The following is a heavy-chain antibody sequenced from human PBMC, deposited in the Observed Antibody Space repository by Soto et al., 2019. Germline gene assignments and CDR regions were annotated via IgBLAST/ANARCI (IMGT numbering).Heavy chain of an antibody. V-gene: IGHV3-9*01. Sequence: GGSLRLSCAASGFTFDDYAMHWVRQAPGKGLEWVSGISWNSGSIGYADSVKGRFTISRDNAKNSLYLQMSSLRAEDTALYYCAKAPIYCSGGSCYSGIFYWYFDLWGRGTLVTVSS. D-gene: IGHD2-15*01. CDR2: ISWNSGSI. CDR3: AKAPIYCSGGSCYSGIFYWYFDL. J-gene: IGHJ2*01. CDR1: GFTFDDYA.